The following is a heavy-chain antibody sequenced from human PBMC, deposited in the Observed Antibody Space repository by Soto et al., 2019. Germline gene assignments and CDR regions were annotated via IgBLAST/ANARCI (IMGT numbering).Heavy chain of an antibody. V-gene: IGHV3-15*07. CDR2: IKFKVDGGTT. D-gene: IGHD4-17*01. CDR1: GFSFTYSW. Sequence: EVQLVESGGGLVEPGGSLRLSCAASGFSFTYSWMNWVRQAPGKGLEWVGRIKFKVDGGTTDYAAPVKGRFTISRDDSENTLYLLMDSLKTEDTAVYYCTTDRGHYGGKPPFDYWGQGTLVTVSS. CDR3: TTDRGHYGGKPPFDY. J-gene: IGHJ4*02.